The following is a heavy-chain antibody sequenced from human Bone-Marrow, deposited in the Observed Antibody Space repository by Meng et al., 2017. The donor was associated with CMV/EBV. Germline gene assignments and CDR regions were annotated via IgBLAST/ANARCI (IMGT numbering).Heavy chain of an antibody. CDR2: INHSGST. Sequence: VSGWSFSGSYWSWIRQPPGKGLEWIGEINHSGSTTYNPSLKSRVTISVDTSKNQFSLKLSSVTAADTAVYYCARASLVVPAAYPLGPWGQGTLVTVSS. CDR1: GWSFSGSY. D-gene: IGHD2-2*01. J-gene: IGHJ5*02. CDR3: ARASLVVPAAYPLGP. V-gene: IGHV4-34*01.